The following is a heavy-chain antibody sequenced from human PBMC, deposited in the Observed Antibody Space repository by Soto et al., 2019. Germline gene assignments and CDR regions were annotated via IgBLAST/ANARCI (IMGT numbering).Heavy chain of an antibody. CDR1: GGSFKSDY. CDR2: IGYSGNT. D-gene: IGHD5-12*01. V-gene: IGHV4-59*08. J-gene: IGHJ4*02. CDR3: VRHQSGYDYGLTHFDF. Sequence: QVQLQESGPGLVKASETPSLTCKVSGGSFKSDYWSWIRQPPGKGLEWIGYIGYSGNTNYNPSLKSRVPISVDTPKNKFSLSLSSVMAADTAVYYCVRHQSGYDYGLTHFDFWGQSTLVTVSS.